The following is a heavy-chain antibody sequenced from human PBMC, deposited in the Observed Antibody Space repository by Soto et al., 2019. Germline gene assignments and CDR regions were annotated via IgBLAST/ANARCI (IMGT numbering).Heavy chain of an antibody. J-gene: IGHJ3*01. V-gene: IGHV3-30-3*01. CDR2: VTSDGSNK. D-gene: IGHD3-22*01. CDR3: GRITLKTSVDTFDF. Sequence: SLRLSCAASGFTFSTYALHWVRQAPGKGLEWVATVTSDGSNKYHADSVEGRFTISRDDSKNTLYLQLNSLRAEDTAVYYCGRITLKTSVDTFDFWGQGTMVTVS. CDR1: GFTFSTYA.